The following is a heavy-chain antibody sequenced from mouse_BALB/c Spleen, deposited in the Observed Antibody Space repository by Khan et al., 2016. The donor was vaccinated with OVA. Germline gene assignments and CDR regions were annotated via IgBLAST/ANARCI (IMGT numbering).Heavy chain of an antibody. V-gene: IGHV2-6*02. J-gene: IGHJ4*01. Sequence: VQLQESGPGLVAPSQSLSITCTVSGFSLTSYGVHWVRQPPGKGLEWLVVIWSDGKTTYNSTLKSRLSISKDNSKSQVFLKMNSLQTDDTAMYYCARNTHMNTTVMDYWGQGTSVTVSS. D-gene: IGHD2-4*01. CDR2: IWSDGKT. CDR3: ARNTHMNTTVMDY. CDR1: GFSLTSYG.